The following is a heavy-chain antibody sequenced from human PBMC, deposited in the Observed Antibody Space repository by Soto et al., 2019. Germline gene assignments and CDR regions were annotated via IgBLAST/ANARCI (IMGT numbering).Heavy chain of an antibody. J-gene: IGHJ4*02. V-gene: IGHV3-23*01. CDR1: GFAFNSYA. CDR3: AKLGSSSWSPHYYFDY. D-gene: IGHD2-2*01. CDR2: IIDSGSDT. Sequence: GGSLRLSCAASGFAFNSYAMGWVRQAPGKGLEWVSAIIDSGSDTYYVDSVKGRFTISRDNSKNTLFLQMNSLRAEDTAVYFCAKLGSSSWSPHYYFDYWGQGTLVTVSS.